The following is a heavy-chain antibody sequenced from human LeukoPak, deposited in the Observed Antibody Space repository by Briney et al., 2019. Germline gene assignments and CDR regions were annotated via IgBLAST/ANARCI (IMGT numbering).Heavy chain of an antibody. CDR2: INHSGST. D-gene: IGHD3-3*01. CDR1: GGSFSGYY. Sequence: SETLSLTCAVYGGSFSGYYWSWIRQPPGKGLEWIGEINHSGSTNYNPSLKSRVTISVDTSKNQFSLKLSSVTAADTAVYYCARGPPITIFGVVIRENYYYYYGMDVWGQGTTVTVSS. V-gene: IGHV4-34*01. CDR3: ARGPPITIFGVVIRENYYYYYGMDV. J-gene: IGHJ6*02.